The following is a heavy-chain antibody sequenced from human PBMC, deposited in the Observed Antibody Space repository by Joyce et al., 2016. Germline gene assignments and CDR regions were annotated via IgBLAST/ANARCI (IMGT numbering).Heavy chain of an antibody. CDR2: IYYTGSN. V-gene: IGHV4-30-4*01. J-gene: IGHJ4*02. Sequence: QVQLQESGPGLVKPSQTLSLTCSVSGGSISSGDYYWSWIRQPPGKGLEWIGYIYYTGSNYYNLSLKSRITMSVDTSKNQYSLKLSSVTAADTAVYYCARVTWFGDKGFDYWGQGTLVTVSS. CDR1: GGSISSGDYY. D-gene: IGHD3-10*01. CDR3: ARVTWFGDKGFDY.